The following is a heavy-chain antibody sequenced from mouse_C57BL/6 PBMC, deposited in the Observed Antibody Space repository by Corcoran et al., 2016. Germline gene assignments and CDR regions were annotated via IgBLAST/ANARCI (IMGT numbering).Heavy chain of an antibody. V-gene: IGHV9-3*01. CDR1: GYTFTTYG. J-gene: IGHJ1*03. CDR3: ARDSNWYFDV. D-gene: IGHD2-5*01. CDR2: INTYSGVP. Sequence: QIQLVQSGPELKKPGATVKISCKASGYTFTTYGMSWVKQAPGKGLKWMGWINTYSGVPTYADDFKGRFAFSLETSASTAYLQINNLKNEDTATYVCARDSNWYFDVWGTGTTVTVSS.